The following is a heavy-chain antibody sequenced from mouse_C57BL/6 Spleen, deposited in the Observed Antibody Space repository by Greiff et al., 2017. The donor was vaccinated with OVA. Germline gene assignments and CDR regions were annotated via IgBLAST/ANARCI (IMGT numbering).Heavy chain of an antibody. CDR2: ISSGGSYT. J-gene: IGHJ2*01. Sequence: EVKLMESGGDLVKPGGSLKLSCAASGFTFSSYGMSWVRQTPDKRLELVATISSGGSYTSYPDSVKGRCTISRDNAKNTLYLQMSSLKSEDTAMYYCARQGDYDGDDYWGQGTTLTVSS. CDR3: ARQGDYDGDDY. CDR1: GFTFSSYG. D-gene: IGHD2-4*01. V-gene: IGHV5-6*01.